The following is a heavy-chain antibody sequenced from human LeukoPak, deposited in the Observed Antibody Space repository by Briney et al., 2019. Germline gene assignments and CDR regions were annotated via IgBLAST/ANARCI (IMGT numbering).Heavy chain of an antibody. CDR2: INTNTGNP. D-gene: IGHD1-26*01. V-gene: IGHV7-4-1*02. CDR3: ARVEVGATLRY. Sequence: ASVKVSCKASGYTFTSYVMSWVRQAPGQGLEWMGWINTNTGNPTYAQGFTGRFVFSLDTSVSTAYLQISSLKAEDTAVYYCARVEVGATLRYWGQGTLVTVSS. CDR1: GYTFTSYV. J-gene: IGHJ4*02.